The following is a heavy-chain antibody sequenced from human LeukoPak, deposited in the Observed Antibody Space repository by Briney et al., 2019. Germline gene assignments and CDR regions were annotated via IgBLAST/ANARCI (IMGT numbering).Heavy chain of an antibody. CDR2: ISYDGSDR. Sequence: GGSLRLSCVASGFTFSSYGMHWVRQAPGKGPEWVAVISYDGSDRYYANFVKGRFTISRDNSKNTLFLQTNSMRPEDTAVYYCAKGVSRGVDPTGLEYWGQGTLVAVSS. V-gene: IGHV3-30*18. CDR1: GFTFSSYG. J-gene: IGHJ4*02. CDR3: AKGVSRGVDPTGLEY. D-gene: IGHD1-1*01.